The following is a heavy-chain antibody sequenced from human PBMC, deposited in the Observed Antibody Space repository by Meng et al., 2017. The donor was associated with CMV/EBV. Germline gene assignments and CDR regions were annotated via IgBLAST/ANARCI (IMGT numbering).Heavy chain of an antibody. CDR3: AKDPHRGVGAFMRMRMRNAFDI. V-gene: IGHV3-33*06. CDR1: GFIFSSYC. Sequence: SLMISCAASGFIFSSYCMHWVRQAPGKGLEWVAVIWYDGSNKYYADSVKGRFTISRDNSKNTLYLQMNSLRAEDTAVYYCAKDPHRGVGAFMRMRMRNAFDIWGQGTMVTVSS. CDR2: IWYDGSNK. J-gene: IGHJ3*02. D-gene: IGHD1-26*01.